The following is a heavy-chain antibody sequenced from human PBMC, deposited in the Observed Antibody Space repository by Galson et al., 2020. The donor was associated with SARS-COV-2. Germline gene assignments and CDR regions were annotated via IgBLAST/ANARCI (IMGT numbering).Heavy chain of an antibody. J-gene: IGHJ5*02. CDR2: INTNGRSP. V-gene: IGHV3-74*01. Sequence: GESLKISCAASGFTFSNYWMHWVRQVPGKGLVWVSRINTNGRSPSYADSVKGRFTISRDNAKNTLYLQMNNLRAEDTAVYYCARDKFNYIWGNYPKYSERGLDPWGQGTLVTVSS. D-gene: IGHD3-16*02. CDR1: GFTFSNYW. CDR3: ARDKFNYIWGNYPKYSERGLDP.